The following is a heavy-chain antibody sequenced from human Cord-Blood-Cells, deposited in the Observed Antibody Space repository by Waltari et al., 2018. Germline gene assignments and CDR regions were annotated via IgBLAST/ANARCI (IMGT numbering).Heavy chain of an antibody. D-gene: IGHD6-19*01. Sequence: QVQLVQSGAEVKKPGASVKVSCKTSGYTFTSYGISWVRQAPGQGLEWMGWISAYKGNTNYAQKPQGRDTMTTDTTTSTAYMELRSLRSDDTAVYYCARHAGIAVAGEDGGWFDPWGQGTLVTVSS. J-gene: IGHJ5*02. CDR2: ISAYKGNT. CDR3: ARHAGIAVAGEDGGWFDP. CDR1: GYTFTSYG. V-gene: IGHV1-18*01.